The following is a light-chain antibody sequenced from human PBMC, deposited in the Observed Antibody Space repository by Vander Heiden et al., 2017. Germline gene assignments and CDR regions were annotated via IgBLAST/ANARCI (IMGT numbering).Light chain of an antibody. CDR1: QSISSY. J-gene: IGKJ2*01. Sequence: DIHMSQSPSSLSASVGDRVTITCRASQSISSYLNWYQQKPGKAPKLLIYAASSLQSGVPSRFSGSGSGTDFTLSINRLQPEDFATYYCLQSDSTPYTFGQGTKLEIK. V-gene: IGKV1-39*01. CDR3: LQSDSTPYT. CDR2: AAS.